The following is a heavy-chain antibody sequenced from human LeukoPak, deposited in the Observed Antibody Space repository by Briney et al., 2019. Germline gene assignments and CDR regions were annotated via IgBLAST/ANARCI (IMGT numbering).Heavy chain of an antibody. CDR3: ARSKIGPAGPHYFDY. Sequence: SETLSLTCTVSGRSIRSSSYYWGWIRQSPEKGLEWIGSISYSGSTYDNPSLKSRVTISVDTSKNQFFLKLTSVTASESAVYYCARSKIGPAGPHYFDYWGQGTLVTVSS. CDR1: GRSIRSSSYY. CDR2: ISYSGST. V-gene: IGHV4-39*01. D-gene: IGHD6-13*01. J-gene: IGHJ4*02.